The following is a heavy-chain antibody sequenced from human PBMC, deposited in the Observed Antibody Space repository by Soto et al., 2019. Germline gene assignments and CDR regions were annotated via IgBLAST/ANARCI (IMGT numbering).Heavy chain of an antibody. D-gene: IGHD2-15*01. V-gene: IGHV4-61*01. CDR2: IYYRGST. J-gene: IGHJ3*02. CDR1: GGSVSRGSYY. Sequence: QVQLQESGPGLVKPSETLSLTCTVSGGSVSRGSYYWSWIRQPPGKGLEWIGYIYYRGSTNYNPSLKSRVTISVDTSKNQFSLKLSSVTAADTAVYYCAVVVEAGFAFDIWGQGTMVTVSS. CDR3: AVVVEAGFAFDI.